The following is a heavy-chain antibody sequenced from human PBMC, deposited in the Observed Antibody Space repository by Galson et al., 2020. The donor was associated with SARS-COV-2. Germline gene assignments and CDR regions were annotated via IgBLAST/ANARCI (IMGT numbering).Heavy chain of an antibody. CDR2: IYDIVTT. CDR1: GGSISTYY. J-gene: IGHJ5*01. D-gene: IGHD3-22*01. V-gene: IGHV4-59*01. Sequence: ASETLSLTCTVSGGSISTYYWSWIRQPPGTGLDYIGSIYDIVTTNYNPSLKSRVTISVDTFKNQFSLRLSSVTAADTAVYYCARGEGYYDAKWFDSWGQGTLVTVSS. CDR3: ARGEGYYDAKWFDS.